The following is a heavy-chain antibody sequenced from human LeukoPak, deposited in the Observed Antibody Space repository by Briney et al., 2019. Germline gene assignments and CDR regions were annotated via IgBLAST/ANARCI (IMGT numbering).Heavy chain of an antibody. CDR2: ISWDGGST. CDR1: GFTFDDYT. J-gene: IGHJ4*02. V-gene: IGHV3-43*01. CDR3: AKTLYHLLRNPLDY. D-gene: IGHD2-2*01. Sequence: GGSLSLSCAASGFTFDDYTMHWVRQAPGQGLEWVSLISWDGGSTYYADSVKGRFTVSRDNSKNSLYLQMNSLRTEDTALYYCAKTLYHLLRNPLDYWGQGTLVTVSS.